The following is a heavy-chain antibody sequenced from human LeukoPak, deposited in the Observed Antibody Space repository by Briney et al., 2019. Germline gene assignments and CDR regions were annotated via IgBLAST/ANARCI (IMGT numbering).Heavy chain of an antibody. CDR2: INHSGST. D-gene: IGHD3-10*01. Sequence: PSETLSLTCAVYGGSFSGYYWSWIRQPPGKGLEWIGEINHSGSTNYNPSLKSRVTISVDTSKNQFSLKLSSVTAADTAVYYCARGGLGVDPTMVRGVIRGYYYYGMDVWGQGTTVTVSS. V-gene: IGHV4-34*01. CDR3: ARGGLGVDPTMVRGVIRGYYYYGMDV. CDR1: GGSFSGYY. J-gene: IGHJ6*02.